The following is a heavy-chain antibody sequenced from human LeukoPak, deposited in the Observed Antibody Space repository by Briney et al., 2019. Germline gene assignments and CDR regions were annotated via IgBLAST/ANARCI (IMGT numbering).Heavy chain of an antibody. D-gene: IGHD2-15*01. Sequence: NPGGSLRLSCAASGFTFSSYSMNWVRQAPGKGLEWVSSISSSSSYIYYADSVKGRFTISRDNAKNSLHLQMNSLRAEDTAVYYCAREVSENIVVVVAPGHFDYWGQGTLVTVSS. V-gene: IGHV3-21*01. J-gene: IGHJ4*02. CDR1: GFTFSSYS. CDR2: ISSSSSYI. CDR3: AREVSENIVVVVAPGHFDY.